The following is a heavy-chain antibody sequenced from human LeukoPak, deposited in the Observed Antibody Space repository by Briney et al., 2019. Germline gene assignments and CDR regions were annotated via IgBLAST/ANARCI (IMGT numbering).Heavy chain of an antibody. CDR1: GYTFTSYY. J-gene: IGHJ4*02. CDR3: AADLHSLYYFDY. D-gene: IGHD1-26*01. CDR2: INPSGGST. Sequence: ASVKVSCKASGYTFTSYYMHWVRQAPGQGLEWMGIINPSGGSTSYAQKFQGRVTMTRDTSTSTVYMELSSLRSEDTAVYYCAADLHSLYYFDYWGQGTLVTVSS. V-gene: IGHV1-46*01.